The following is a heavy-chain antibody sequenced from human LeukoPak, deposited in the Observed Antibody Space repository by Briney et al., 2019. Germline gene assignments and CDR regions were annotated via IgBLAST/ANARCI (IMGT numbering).Heavy chain of an antibody. CDR2: IKSKTDGETT. CDR1: GFTFNNAW. D-gene: IGHD6-19*01. V-gene: IGHV3-15*01. CDR3: TTCQRSSSGWYDY. Sequence: GGSLRLSCAASGFTFNNAWMSWVRQAPGKGLEWVGRIKSKTDGETTDYAAPVKGRFTISRDDSKNTLYLQMNSLKTEDTAVYYCTTCQRSSSGWYDYWGQGTLVTVSS. J-gene: IGHJ4*02.